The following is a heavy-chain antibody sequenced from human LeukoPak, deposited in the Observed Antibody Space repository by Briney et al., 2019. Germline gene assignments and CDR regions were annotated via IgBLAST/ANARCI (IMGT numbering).Heavy chain of an antibody. V-gene: IGHV3-23*01. J-gene: IGHJ4*02. CDR3: AILIAVAGPATFY. CDR2: ISGSGDST. CDR1: GFTFSSYA. Sequence: GGSLRLSCAASGFTFSSYAMSWVRQAPGKGLQWVSSISGSGDSTYYADSVKGRFTISRDNANNTLYLQMNSLRAEDTAVYYCAILIAVAGPATFYWGQGTLVTVSS. D-gene: IGHD6-19*01.